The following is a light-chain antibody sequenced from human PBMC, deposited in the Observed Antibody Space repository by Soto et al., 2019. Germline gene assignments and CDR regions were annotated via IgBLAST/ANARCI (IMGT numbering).Light chain of an antibody. CDR3: QVWDSSSDHVV. CDR2: YDS. J-gene: IGLJ2*01. V-gene: IGLV3-21*04. CDR1: NIGSKS. Sequence: SYELTQPPSVSVAPGKTARTTCGGNNIGSKSVHWYQQKPGQAPVLVIYYDSDRPSGIPERFSGSNSGNTATLTISWVEAGDEADYYCQVWDSSSDHVVFGGGTKLTVL.